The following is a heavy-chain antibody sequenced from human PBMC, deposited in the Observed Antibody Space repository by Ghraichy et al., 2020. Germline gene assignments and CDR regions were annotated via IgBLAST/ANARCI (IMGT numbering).Heavy chain of an antibody. Sequence: ESLNISCTVSGGSISSYYWSWIRQPPGKGLEWIGYIYYSGSTNYNPSLKSRVTISVDTSKNQFSLKLSSVTAADTAVYYCARSTLAPYSSGWYGVSSGYFDYWGQGTLVTVSS. V-gene: IGHV4-59*08. D-gene: IGHD6-19*01. CDR3: ARSTLAPYSSGWYGVSSGYFDY. CDR1: GGSISSYY. CDR2: IYYSGST. J-gene: IGHJ4*02.